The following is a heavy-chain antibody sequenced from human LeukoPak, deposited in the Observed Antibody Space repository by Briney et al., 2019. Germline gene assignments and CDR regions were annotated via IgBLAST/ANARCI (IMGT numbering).Heavy chain of an antibody. CDR3: ASTHCSGGSCYPYYFDY. CDR1: GFTFSSYG. CDR2: IWYDGSNK. V-gene: IGHV3-33*01. Sequence: SRGSLRLSCAASGFTFSSYGMHWVRQAPGKGLEWVAVIWYDGSNKYYADSVKGRFTISRDNSKNTLYLQMNSLRAEDTAVYYCASTHCSGGSCYPYYFDYWGQGTLVTVSS. D-gene: IGHD2-15*01. J-gene: IGHJ4*02.